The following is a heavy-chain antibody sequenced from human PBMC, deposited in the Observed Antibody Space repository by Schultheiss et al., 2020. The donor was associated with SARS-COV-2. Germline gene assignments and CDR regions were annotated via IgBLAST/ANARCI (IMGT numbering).Heavy chain of an antibody. CDR2: IYHSGST. Sequence: GSLRLSCAASGFTFSDYYMSWIRQPPGKGLEWIGSIYHSGSTYYNPSLKSRVTISVDTSKNQFSLKLSSVTAADTAMYYCARGPNTSGSYYKYWGLGTLVTVS. CDR3: ARGPNTSGSYYKY. CDR1: GFTFSDYY. D-gene: IGHD3-10*01. J-gene: IGHJ4*02. V-gene: IGHV4-38-2*01.